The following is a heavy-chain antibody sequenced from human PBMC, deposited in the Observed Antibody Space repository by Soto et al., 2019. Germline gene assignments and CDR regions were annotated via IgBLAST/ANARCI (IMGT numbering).Heavy chain of an antibody. V-gene: IGHV1-18*01. J-gene: IGHJ4*02. CDR3: ARDGYDSSGYYTFDY. CDR2: ISAYNGNT. CDR1: GYTFTSYG. D-gene: IGHD3-22*01. Sequence: ASVKVSCKASGYTFTSYGISWVRQAPGQGLEWMGWISAYNGNTNYAQKLQGRVTMTTDTSTSTAYTELRSLRSDDTAVYYCARDGYDSSGYYTFDYWGQGTLVTVSS.